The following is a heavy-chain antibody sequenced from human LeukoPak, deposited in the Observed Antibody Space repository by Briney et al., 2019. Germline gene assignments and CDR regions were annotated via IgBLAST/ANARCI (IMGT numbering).Heavy chain of an antibody. CDR2: IYSGGNT. J-gene: IGHJ6*02. Sequence: GGSLRLSCAASGFTFSSYAMSCVRQAPGKGLEWVSVIYSGGNTYYADSVKGRFTISRDNSKNTVYLQMNSLRAEDTAVYYCAREDCPRCGMDVWGQGTTVTVSS. V-gene: IGHV3-53*01. CDR1: GFTFSSYA. CDR3: AREDCPRCGMDV. D-gene: IGHD2-15*01.